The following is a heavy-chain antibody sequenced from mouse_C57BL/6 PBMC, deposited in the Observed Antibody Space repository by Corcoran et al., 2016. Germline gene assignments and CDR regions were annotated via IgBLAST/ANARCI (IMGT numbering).Heavy chain of an antibody. D-gene: IGHD1-1*01. J-gene: IGHJ2*01. CDR2: IYPRSGNT. V-gene: IGHV1-81*01. CDR3: ARCHYGSSYLYYFDY. CDR1: GYTFTSYG. Sequence: QVQLQQSGAELARPGASVKLSCKASGYTFTSYGISWVKQRTGQGLEWIGEIYPRSGNTYYNEKFKGKATLTADKSSSTAYMELRSLTSEDSAVYFCARCHYGSSYLYYFDYWGQGTTLTVSS.